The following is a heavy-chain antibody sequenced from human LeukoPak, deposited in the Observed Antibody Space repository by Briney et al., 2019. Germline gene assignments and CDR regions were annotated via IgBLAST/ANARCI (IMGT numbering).Heavy chain of an antibody. CDR2: IKQDGSEK. J-gene: IGHJ4*02. Sequence: GGSLRLSCAASGFNFSSYWMSWVRQAPGKGLEWVANIKQDGSEKYYVDSVKGRLTISRDNAKHSLYLQMNSLRAEDTAVYHCAGIVVPAGSGYWDYWGQGTLVTVSS. D-gene: IGHD3-22*01. V-gene: IGHV3-7*01. CDR1: GFNFSSYW. CDR3: AGIVVPAGSGYWDY.